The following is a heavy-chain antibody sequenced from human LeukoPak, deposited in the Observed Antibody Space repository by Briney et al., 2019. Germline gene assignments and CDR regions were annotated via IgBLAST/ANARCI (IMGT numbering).Heavy chain of an antibody. Sequence: GGSLRLSCAASGFTFSGYSMNWVRQAPGKGLEWVSSISNSSSHIDYGDSLKGRFTISRDNAKNSLYLQMNSLRAEDTAVYYCARDSYCSGTSCYAGYYGMDVWGQGTTVTVSS. V-gene: IGHV3-21*01. CDR1: GFTFSGYS. CDR3: ARDSYCSGTSCYAGYYGMDV. CDR2: ISNSSSHI. D-gene: IGHD2-2*01. J-gene: IGHJ6*02.